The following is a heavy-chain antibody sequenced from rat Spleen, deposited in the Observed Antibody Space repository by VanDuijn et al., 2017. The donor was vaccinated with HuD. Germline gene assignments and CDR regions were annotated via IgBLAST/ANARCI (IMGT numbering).Heavy chain of an antibody. D-gene: IGHD1-1*01. CDR2: MRYNGDT. CDR1: GFFLTSYN. CDR3: TRGGDYYRYFDY. V-gene: IGHV2-63*01. Sequence: QVQLKESGPGLVQPLQTLSLTCTVSGFFLTSYNVHWVRQPPGKGLEWRGRMRYNGDTSYNSALKSRLSISRDTSKNQVFLKMNSLQTDDTGTYYCTRGGDYYRYFDYWGQGVMVTVSS. J-gene: IGHJ2*01.